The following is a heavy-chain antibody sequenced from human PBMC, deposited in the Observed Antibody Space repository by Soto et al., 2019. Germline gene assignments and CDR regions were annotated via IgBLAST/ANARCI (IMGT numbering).Heavy chain of an antibody. CDR1: GFTFSSYG. J-gene: IGHJ4*02. V-gene: IGHV3-30*18. Sequence: QVQLVESGGGVVQPGRSLRLSCAASGFTFSSYGMHWVRQAPGKGLEWMAVISHDGTKKYYVDSVKGRFTISRDNSKNALYLYLNSLSAKDTALYSCAKGSDSSGYYHHDYWGQGTLVTVSS. CDR2: ISHDGTKK. CDR3: AKGSDSSGYYHHDY. D-gene: IGHD3-22*01.